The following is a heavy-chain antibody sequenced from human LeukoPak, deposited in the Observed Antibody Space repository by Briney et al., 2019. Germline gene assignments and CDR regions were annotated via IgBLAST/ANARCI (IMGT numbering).Heavy chain of an antibody. Sequence: PGGSLRLSCAASGFTFSSNSMNWVRQAPGKGLEWVSSISSSSNYIYYADSVKGRFTISRDNSKNTLYLQMNSLRAEDTAVYYCAKEDTAMAYFDYWGQGTLVTVSS. J-gene: IGHJ4*02. CDR2: ISSSSNYI. CDR1: GFTFSSNS. V-gene: IGHV3-21*04. CDR3: AKEDTAMAYFDY. D-gene: IGHD5-18*01.